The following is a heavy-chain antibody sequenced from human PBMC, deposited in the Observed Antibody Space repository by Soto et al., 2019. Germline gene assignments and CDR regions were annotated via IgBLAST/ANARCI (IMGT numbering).Heavy chain of an antibody. D-gene: IGHD2-8*02. J-gene: IGHJ4*03. V-gene: IGHV4-28*01. CDR3: VRKTGGYFPFDE. CDR1: GYSISGDNW. Sequence: QLRESAPGLVKPSDTLSLTYAVSGYSISGDNWTGWIRQSPRKGLEWIGYVSSSGGTHYSPSLGSRVTMSVETCRNQFSLKLTSVTAVDSAIYYCVRKTGGYFPFDEWGHGTLVTVSS. CDR2: VSSSGGT.